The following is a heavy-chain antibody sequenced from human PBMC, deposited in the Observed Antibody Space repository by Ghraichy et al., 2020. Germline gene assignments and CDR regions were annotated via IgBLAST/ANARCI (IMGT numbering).Heavy chain of an antibody. D-gene: IGHD5-18*01. CDR2: ISSSSSTI. CDR1: GFTFSSYS. V-gene: IGHV3-48*01. CDR3: ARDPDTATVPTPYYFDY. Sequence: GGSRRLSCAASGFTFSSYSMNWVRQAPGKGLEWVSYISSSSSTIYYADSVKGRFTISRDNAKNSLYLQMNSLRAEDTAVYYCARDPDTATVPTPYYFDYWGQGTLVTVSS. J-gene: IGHJ4*02.